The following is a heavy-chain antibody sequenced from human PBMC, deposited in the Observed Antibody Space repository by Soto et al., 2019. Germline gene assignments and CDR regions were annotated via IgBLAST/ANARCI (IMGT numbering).Heavy chain of an antibody. Sequence: ASVKVSCKASGGTFSSYAISWVRQAPGQGLEWMGGIIPIFGTANYAQKFQGRVTITADESTSTAYMELSSLRSEDTAVYYCARDEAPRAAQSAFDIWGQGTMVTVSS. CDR1: GGTFSSYA. V-gene: IGHV1-69*13. D-gene: IGHD2-15*01. CDR2: IIPIFGTA. CDR3: ARDEAPRAAQSAFDI. J-gene: IGHJ3*02.